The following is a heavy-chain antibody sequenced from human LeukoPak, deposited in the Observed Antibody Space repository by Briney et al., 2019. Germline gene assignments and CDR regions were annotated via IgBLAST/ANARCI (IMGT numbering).Heavy chain of an antibody. J-gene: IGHJ4*02. Sequence: ASVKVPCKASGYTFTLYYMHWVRQAPGQGLEWMGIINPSGGTANYAQKFPGRVTVTRDTSTSTVYMELSSLRSEDTAVYYCARDLFSSSWYGPYYFDYWGQGTLVTVSS. CDR1: GYTFTLYY. D-gene: IGHD6-13*01. V-gene: IGHV1-46*01. CDR2: INPSGGTA. CDR3: ARDLFSSSWYGPYYFDY.